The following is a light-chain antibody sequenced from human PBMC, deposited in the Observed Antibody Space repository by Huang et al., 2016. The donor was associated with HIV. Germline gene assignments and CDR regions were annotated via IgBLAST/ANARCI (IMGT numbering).Light chain of an antibody. V-gene: IGKV3-15*01. Sequence: ETVMTQSPVTLSVSPGDRASPSCRSSQIVSSHLAWYQQKPGQAPRLLIYAASTRATGVPARFSGGGAGTEFTLTISTLQSEDSAVYYCQQYNDFRRTFGPGTRVEIK. CDR1: QIVSSH. CDR3: QQYNDFRRT. CDR2: AAS. J-gene: IGKJ3*01.